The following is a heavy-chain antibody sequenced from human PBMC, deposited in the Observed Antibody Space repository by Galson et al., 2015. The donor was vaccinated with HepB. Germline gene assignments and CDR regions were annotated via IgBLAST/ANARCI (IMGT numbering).Heavy chain of an antibody. D-gene: IGHD6-13*01. V-gene: IGHV1-18*01. CDR1: GYTFTSYG. Sequence: SVKVSCKASGYTFTSYGISWVRQAPGQGLEWMGWISAYNGNTNYAQKLQGRVTMTTDTSTSTAYMELRSLRSDDTAVYYCAKVVSWQQLGNLDYWGQGTLVTVSS. CDR2: ISAYNGNT. CDR3: AKVVSWQQLGNLDY. J-gene: IGHJ4*02.